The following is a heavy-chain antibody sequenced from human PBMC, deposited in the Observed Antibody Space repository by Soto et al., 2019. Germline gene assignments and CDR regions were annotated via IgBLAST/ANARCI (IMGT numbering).Heavy chain of an antibody. Sequence: QVQLVQSGAEEKKPGASVKVSCKASGYTFTNYATHWVRQAPGQRLEWMGWINAGNGNTKYSQKFQGRVTITRDTSASTAYMELNSLRSEDTAVYYCARVSGYYLPDYWGQGTLVTVSS. J-gene: IGHJ4*02. D-gene: IGHD5-12*01. CDR2: INAGNGNT. CDR3: ARVSGYYLPDY. CDR1: GYTFTNYA. V-gene: IGHV1-3*05.